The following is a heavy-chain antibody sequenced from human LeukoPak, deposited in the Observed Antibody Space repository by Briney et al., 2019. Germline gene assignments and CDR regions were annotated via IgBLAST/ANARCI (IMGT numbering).Heavy chain of an antibody. CDR3: ARATVTKQSNWFDP. Sequence: PGGSLRLSCAASGFTVSSNYMSWVRQAPGKGLEWVSIIYSGGRTYYADSVKGRFTISRDNCKNTLYLQMNSLRAEDTAVYYCARATVTKQSNWFDPWGQGTLVTVSS. J-gene: IGHJ5*02. CDR1: GFTVSSNY. V-gene: IGHV3-66*01. CDR2: IYSGGRT. D-gene: IGHD4-17*01.